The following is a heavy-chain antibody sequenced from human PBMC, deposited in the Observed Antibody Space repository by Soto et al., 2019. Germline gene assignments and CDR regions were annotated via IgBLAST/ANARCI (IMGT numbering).Heavy chain of an antibody. CDR1: GYTFTGHY. CDR3: GRGRSGQIVVFY. D-gene: IGHD1-26*01. J-gene: IGHJ4*02. CDR2: IGPESGAT. V-gene: IGHV1-2*02. Sequence: ASVKVSCKASGYTFTGHYIHWVRQAPEQGPEWMGEIGPESGATRYAQKFQGRVTMTRDTSITTVYMELKNLSPDDAAVYYCGRGRSGQIVVFYWGQGTPVTVSS.